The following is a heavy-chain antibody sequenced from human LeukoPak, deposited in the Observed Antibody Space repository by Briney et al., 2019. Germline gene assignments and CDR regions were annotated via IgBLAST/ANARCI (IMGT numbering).Heavy chain of an antibody. J-gene: IGHJ4*02. CDR3: ASYRIAAAGTLFDY. CDR2: IYYSGST. Sequence: SETLSLTCTASGGSISSYYWSWIRQPPGKGLEWIGYIYYSGSTNYNPSLKSRVTISVDTSKNQFPLKLSSVTAADTAVYYCASYRIAAAGTLFDYWGQGTLVTVSS. V-gene: IGHV4-59*08. CDR1: GGSISSYY. D-gene: IGHD6-13*01.